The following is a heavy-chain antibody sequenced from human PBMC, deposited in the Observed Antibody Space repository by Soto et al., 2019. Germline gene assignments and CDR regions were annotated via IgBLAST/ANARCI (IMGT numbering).Heavy chain of an antibody. CDR1: GYTFTSYG. V-gene: IGHV1-18*01. J-gene: IGHJ4*02. CDR3: ATVTPTTVTTVGAFDY. D-gene: IGHD4-17*01. CDR2: INPNSGGT. Sequence: GASVKVSCKACGYTFTSYGISWVRQAPGQGLEWMGWINPNSGGTNYAQKFQGWVTMTRDTSTDTAYMELSSLRSEDTAVYYCATVTPTTVTTVGAFDYWGQGTLVTVSS.